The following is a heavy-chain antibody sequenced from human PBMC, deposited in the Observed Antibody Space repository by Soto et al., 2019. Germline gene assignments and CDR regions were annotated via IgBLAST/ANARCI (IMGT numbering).Heavy chain of an antibody. Sequence: NPSETLSLTCAVYLGSISDYYWSWIRQPPGKRLEWIGYSYNTGSTNYSPSLRSRVTISVDTSKNQFSLKLTSLSAADTAVYYCARWGTRYFDPWGQGIMVTVSS. J-gene: IGHJ5*02. V-gene: IGHV4-59*01. CDR3: ARWGTRYFDP. CDR1: LGSISDYY. CDR2: SYNTGST. D-gene: IGHD1-1*01.